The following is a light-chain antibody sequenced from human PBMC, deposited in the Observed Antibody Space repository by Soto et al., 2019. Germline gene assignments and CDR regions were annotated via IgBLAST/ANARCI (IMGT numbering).Light chain of an antibody. CDR3: QQRSNWPT. V-gene: IGKV3D-20*02. Sequence: EIVLTQSPGTLSLSPGERATLSCRASQSVSSSSLAWYQQKPGQAPRLLIYGASSRATGIPDRFSGSGSGTDFTLTISSLEPEDFAVYYCQQRSNWPTFGGGTKVDIK. J-gene: IGKJ4*01. CDR2: GAS. CDR1: QSVSSSS.